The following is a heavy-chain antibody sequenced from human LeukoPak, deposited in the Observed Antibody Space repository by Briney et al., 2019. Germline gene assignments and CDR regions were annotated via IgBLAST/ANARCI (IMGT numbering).Heavy chain of an antibody. J-gene: IGHJ4*02. CDR3: AKDQKAEYYDILTCIEGYFDY. D-gene: IGHD3-9*01. Sequence: GGSLRLSCAASGFTFSSYAMSWVRQAPGKGLEWVSAISGSGGSTYYADSVKGRFTISRDNSKNTLYLQMNSLRAEDTAVYYCAKDQKAEYYDILTCIEGYFDYWGQGTLVTVSS. CDR1: GFTFSSYA. V-gene: IGHV3-23*01. CDR2: ISGSGGST.